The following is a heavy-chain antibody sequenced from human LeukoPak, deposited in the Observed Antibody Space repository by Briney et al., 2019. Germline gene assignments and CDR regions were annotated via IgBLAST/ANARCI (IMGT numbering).Heavy chain of an antibody. D-gene: IGHD3-3*01. J-gene: IGHJ5*02. Sequence: SVKVSCKASGFTFPNPAMQWVRQARGQRLEWIGWIVLGAGNTVYSHKFHDRVTITRDVSTNTAYMELDSLGSEDTAVYYCAAQRGASLHDFWSTRLFDPWGQGTLVTVSS. CDR3: AAQRGASLHDFWSTRLFDP. CDR1: GFTFPNPA. V-gene: IGHV1-58*02. CDR2: IVLGAGNT.